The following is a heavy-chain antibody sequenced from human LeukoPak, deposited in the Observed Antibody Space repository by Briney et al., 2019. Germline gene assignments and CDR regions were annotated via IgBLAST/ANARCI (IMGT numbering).Heavy chain of an antibody. Sequence: GGSLRLSCEASGFSVSNNYMTWVRQAPGKGLEWVAVISYDGSNKYYADSVKGRFTISRDNSKNTLYLQMNSLRAEDTAVYYCASPRQVEMATGVDYWGQGTLVTVSS. V-gene: IGHV3-30-3*01. CDR2: ISYDGSNK. CDR3: ASPRQVEMATGVDY. CDR1: GFSVSNNY. D-gene: IGHD5-24*01. J-gene: IGHJ4*02.